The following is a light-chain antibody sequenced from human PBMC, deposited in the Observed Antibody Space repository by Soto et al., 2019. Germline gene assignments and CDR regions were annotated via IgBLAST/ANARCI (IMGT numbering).Light chain of an antibody. CDR2: ADN. V-gene: IGLV1-40*01. CDR1: SSNIGAGYD. Sequence: QSALTQTPSVSGAPGQKITMSCTGSSSNIGAGYDVHWYQQVPGAAPRLLIYADNNRPSGVPDRFSASKSGTSASLAITGLQGEDEANYYCQSYDTSLSGVIFGAGTQLPS. J-gene: IGLJ2*01. CDR3: QSYDTSLSGVI.